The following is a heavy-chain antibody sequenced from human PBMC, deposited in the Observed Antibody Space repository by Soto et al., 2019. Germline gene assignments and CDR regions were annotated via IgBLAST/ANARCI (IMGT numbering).Heavy chain of an antibody. Sequence: QVQLVQSGAEVKKPGASVKVSCRASGYTFTNYYIHWVRQAPGQGLEWMAIINPMSGSTNYAQNFQGRVTLTMDTSTTTVYMDLSSLRFEDTAVYFCARDFLAGDFWGQGTLVTVSS. D-gene: IGHD6-13*01. CDR1: GYTFTNYY. CDR3: ARDFLAGDF. CDR2: INPMSGST. V-gene: IGHV1-46*01. J-gene: IGHJ4*02.